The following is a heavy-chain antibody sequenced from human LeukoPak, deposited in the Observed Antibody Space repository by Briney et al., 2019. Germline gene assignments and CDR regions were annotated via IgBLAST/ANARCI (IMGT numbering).Heavy chain of an antibody. CDR2: IYYTGSA. V-gene: IGHV4-59*08. CDR1: GDPINNYY. J-gene: IGHJ5*02. CDR3: ARHRDFYGSGTYSKMGWFDH. Sequence: PSETLSLTCTVSGDPINNYYWSWIRQPPGKGLEWIGYIYYTGSANYNPSLKSRVTISVDTSKSQFSLRLNSVTAADTAVYYCARHRDFYGSGTYSKMGWFDHWGQGTLVTVSS. D-gene: IGHD3-10*01.